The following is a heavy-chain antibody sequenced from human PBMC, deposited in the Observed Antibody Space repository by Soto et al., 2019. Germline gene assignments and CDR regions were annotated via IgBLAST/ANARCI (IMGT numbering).Heavy chain of an antibody. V-gene: IGHV3-53*01. D-gene: IGHD4-17*01. Sequence: GGSLRLSCAASGFSVSSNYMSWVRQAPGKGLEGVSVIYSDGNTYYADSVKGRFTVSRDNSKNTLYLQMNSLRAEDTAVYYCATSPDRNYWGQGTLVTVSS. CDR1: GFSVSSNY. CDR3: ATSPDRNY. J-gene: IGHJ4*02. CDR2: IYSDGNT.